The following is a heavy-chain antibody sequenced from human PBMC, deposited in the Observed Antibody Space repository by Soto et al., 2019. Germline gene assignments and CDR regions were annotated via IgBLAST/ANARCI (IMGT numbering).Heavy chain of an antibody. D-gene: IGHD1-1*01. CDR1: GGSIGSSSYY. V-gene: IGHV4-39*01. CDR2: IYYSGST. CDR3: ARQPGPYYYYYGMDV. J-gene: IGHJ6*02. Sequence: PSETLSLTCTVSGGSIGSSSYYWGWIRQPPGKGLEWIGSIYYSGSTYYNPSLKSRVTISVDTSKNQFSLKLSSVTAADTAVYYCARQPGPYYYYYGMDVWGQGTTVTVSS.